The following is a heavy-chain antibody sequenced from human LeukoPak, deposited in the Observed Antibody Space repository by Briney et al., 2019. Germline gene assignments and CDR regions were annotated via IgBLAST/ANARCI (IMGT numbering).Heavy chain of an antibody. D-gene: IGHD1-1*01. J-gene: IGHJ4*02. Sequence: GGSLRLSCAASGFTFSSYAMSWVRQAPGKGLKWVSTINDNGAGTYYADSVKGRFTISRDNSKNTLYLQMNSLRAEDTAIYYCAKGHSTSYFDYWGQGTLVTVSS. CDR3: AKGHSTSYFDY. CDR1: GFTFSSYA. V-gene: IGHV3-23*01. CDR2: INDNGAGT.